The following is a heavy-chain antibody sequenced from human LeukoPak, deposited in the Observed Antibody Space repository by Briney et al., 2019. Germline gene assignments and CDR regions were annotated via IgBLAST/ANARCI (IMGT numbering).Heavy chain of an antibody. D-gene: IGHD3-9*01. V-gene: IGHV3-30*04. CDR1: GFTFSSYA. CDR2: ISYDGSNK. CDR3: ARASPNYDILTGYYGY. Sequence: GGSLRLSCAASGFTFSSYAVHRVRQAPGKGLEWVAVISYDGSNKYYADSVKGRFTISRDNSKNTLYLQMNSLRAEDTAVYYCARASPNYDILTGYYGYWGQGTLVTVSS. J-gene: IGHJ4*02.